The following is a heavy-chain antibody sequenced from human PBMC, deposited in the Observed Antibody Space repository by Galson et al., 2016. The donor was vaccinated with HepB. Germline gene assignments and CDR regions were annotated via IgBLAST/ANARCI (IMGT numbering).Heavy chain of an antibody. D-gene: IGHD3-10*01. CDR1: GYNFTSYW. Sequence: SGAEVKKPGESLKISCKGSGYNFTSYWIGWVRQMPGKGLEWMGVIYPGDSETRYSPSFRGQVTISADKSINSAYVQWSTLKASDTAIYYCTRHSNYYGTLRNDDAFDIWGQGTVVTVSS. J-gene: IGHJ3*02. V-gene: IGHV5-51*01. CDR3: TRHSNYYGTLRNDDAFDI. CDR2: IYPGDSET.